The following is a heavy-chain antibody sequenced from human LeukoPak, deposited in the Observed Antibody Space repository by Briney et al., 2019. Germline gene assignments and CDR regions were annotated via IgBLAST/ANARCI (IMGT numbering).Heavy chain of an antibody. D-gene: IGHD3-10*01. V-gene: IGHV4-34*01. CDR1: GGSFSGYY. CDR2: INHSGST. J-gene: IGHJ5*02. CDR3: ARGGKKWFGQRGLDP. Sequence: SETLSLTCAVYGGSFSGYYWSWIRQPPGKGLEWIGEINHSGSTNYNPSLKSRVTISVDTSKNQFSLKLSSVTAADTAVYYCARGGKKWFGQRGLDPWGQGTLVTVSS.